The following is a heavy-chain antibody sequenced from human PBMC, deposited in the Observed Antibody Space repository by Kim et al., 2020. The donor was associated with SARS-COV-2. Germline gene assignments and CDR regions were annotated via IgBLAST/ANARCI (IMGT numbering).Heavy chain of an antibody. CDR2: INPNSGGT. J-gene: IGHJ4*02. Sequence: ASVKVSCKASGYTFTGYYMHWVRQAPGQGLEWMGWINPNSGGTNYAQKFQGRVTMTRDTSISTAYMELSRLRSDDTAVYYCARVSWGRGRPIVVVSGTPDYWGQGTLVTVSS. D-gene: IGHD3-22*01. CDR3: ARVSWGRGRPIVVVSGTPDY. CDR1: GYTFTGYY. V-gene: IGHV1-2*02.